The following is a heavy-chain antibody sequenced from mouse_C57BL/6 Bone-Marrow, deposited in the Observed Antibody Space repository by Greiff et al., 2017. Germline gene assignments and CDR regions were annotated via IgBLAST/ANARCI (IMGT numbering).Heavy chain of an antibody. Sequence: EVKLVESGGGLVKPGGSLKLSCAASGFTFSSYAMSWVRQTPEKGLEWVATISDGGSYTYYTDNVKGRYTISRDNAKNDLYLQLSHLRSEDTAMYYCASVGGYCCAYWGQGNLVTVSA. CDR3: ASVGGYCCAY. J-gene: IGHJ3*01. V-gene: IGHV5-4*03. CDR1: GFTFSSYA. CDR2: ISDGGSYT. D-gene: IGHD2-3*01.